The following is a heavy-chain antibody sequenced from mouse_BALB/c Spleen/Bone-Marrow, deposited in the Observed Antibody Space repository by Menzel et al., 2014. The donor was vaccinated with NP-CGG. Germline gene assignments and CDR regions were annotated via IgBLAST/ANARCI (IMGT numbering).Heavy chain of an antibody. J-gene: IGHJ4*01. V-gene: IGHV1S81*02. CDR2: INPSNGGT. Sequence: VHLVESGAELVKPGASVKLSCKASGYTFTSYYMYWVKQRPGQGLEWFGEINPSNGGTNFNEKFKNKATLTVDKSSSTAYMQLSSLTSEDSAVYYCSRGRRGALDYWGQGTSVTVSS. CDR3: SRGRRGALDY. CDR1: GYTFTSYY.